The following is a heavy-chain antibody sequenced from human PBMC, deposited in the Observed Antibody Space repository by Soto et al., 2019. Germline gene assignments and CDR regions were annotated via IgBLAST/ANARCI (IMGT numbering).Heavy chain of an antibody. J-gene: IGHJ6*03. D-gene: IGHD2-15*01. CDR1: GGTFSSYT. Sequence: SVKVSCKASGGTFSSYTISWVRQAPGQGLEWMGRIIPILGIANYAQKFQGRVTITADKSTSTAYMELSSLRSEDTAVFYCARGVEVVVAAYYMGVWGKGTTVTVSS. V-gene: IGHV1-69*02. CDR2: IIPILGIA. CDR3: ARGVEVVVAAYYMGV.